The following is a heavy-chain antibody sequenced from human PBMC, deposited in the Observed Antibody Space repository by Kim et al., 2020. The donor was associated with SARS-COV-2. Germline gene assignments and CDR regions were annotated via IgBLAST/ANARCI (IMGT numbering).Heavy chain of an antibody. CDR2: INPSGGST. Sequence: ASVKVSCKASGYTFTSYYMHWVRQAPGQGLEWMGIINPSGGSTSYAQKFQGRVTMTRDTSTSTVYMELSSLRSEDTAVYYCARDQGGSYYYYGMDVWGQGTTVTVSS. V-gene: IGHV1-46*01. D-gene: IGHD2-15*01. CDR1: GYTFTSYY. CDR3: ARDQGGSYYYYGMDV. J-gene: IGHJ6*02.